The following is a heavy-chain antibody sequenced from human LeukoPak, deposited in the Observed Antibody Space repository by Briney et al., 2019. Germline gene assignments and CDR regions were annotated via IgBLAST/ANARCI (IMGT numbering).Heavy chain of an antibody. Sequence: PGGSLRLSCAASGFTFSNYWMSWVRQAPGKGLEWVANIKQDGREEYYVDSVKGRFTISRDNAKNSLYLQMNSLRAEDTAVYYCARETGRNLNYYGSGSSGGSDYWGQGTLVTVSS. CDR2: IKQDGREE. V-gene: IGHV3-7*01. D-gene: IGHD3-10*01. J-gene: IGHJ4*02. CDR1: GFTFSNYW. CDR3: ARETGRNLNYYGSGSSGGSDY.